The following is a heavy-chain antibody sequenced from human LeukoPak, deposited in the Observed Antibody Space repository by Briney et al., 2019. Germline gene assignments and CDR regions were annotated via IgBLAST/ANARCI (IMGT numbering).Heavy chain of an antibody. Sequence: PSGTLSLSCAVSGVTFSNAWMSWVRQAPGKGREWVANIKQDGSEKYYVASVKGRFTISRDNAKNSLYLQMNSLRAEDTAVYYCARDDIAVASDYWGQGTLGTVSS. CDR3: ARDDIAVASDY. CDR2: IKQDGSEK. V-gene: IGHV3-7*01. CDR1: GVTFSNAW. D-gene: IGHD6-19*01. J-gene: IGHJ4*02.